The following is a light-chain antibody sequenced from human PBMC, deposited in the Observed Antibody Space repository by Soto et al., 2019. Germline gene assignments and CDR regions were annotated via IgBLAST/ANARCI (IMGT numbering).Light chain of an antibody. Sequence: DIQMTQSPSTLSGAVGDRVTITCRASQTISSWLAWYQQKPGKAPKLLIYKASTLKSGVPSRFSGSGSGTEFTLTISSLQPDDFEPYYCQHYNSYSEAFGQGTKLELK. CDR1: QTISSW. J-gene: IGKJ1*01. V-gene: IGKV1-5*03. CDR3: QHYNSYSEA. CDR2: KAS.